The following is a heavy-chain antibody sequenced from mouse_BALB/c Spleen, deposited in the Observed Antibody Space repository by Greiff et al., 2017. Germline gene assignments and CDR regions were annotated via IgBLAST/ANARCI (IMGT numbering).Heavy chain of an antibody. D-gene: IGHD2-2*01. CDR2: ISYSGST. J-gene: IGHJ1*01. V-gene: IGHV3-8*02. Sequence: EVKLVESGPSLVKPSQTLSLTCSVTGDSITSGYWNWIRKFPGNKLEYMGYISYSGSTYYNPSLKSRISITRDTSKNQYYLQLNSVTTEDTATYYCARCYGYDWYFDVWGAGTTVTVSS. CDR3: ARCYGYDWYFDV. CDR1: GDSITSGY.